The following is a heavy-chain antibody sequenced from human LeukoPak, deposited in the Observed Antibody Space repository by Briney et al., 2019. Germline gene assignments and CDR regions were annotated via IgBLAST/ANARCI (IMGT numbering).Heavy chain of an antibody. CDR1: SGSVNSDGGYY. CDR3: ARRAAFENYFEY. J-gene: IGHJ4*02. V-gene: IGHV4-61*02. Sequence: SETLSLTCTVSSGSVNSDGGYYWSWIRQPAGKGLEWIGRVFTTGTTNYNPSLKSRVTISIDTSKNQFFLELTSVTAADTAVYYCARRAAFENYFEYWGRGTLVTVSS. CDR2: VFTTGTT. D-gene: IGHD3-9*01.